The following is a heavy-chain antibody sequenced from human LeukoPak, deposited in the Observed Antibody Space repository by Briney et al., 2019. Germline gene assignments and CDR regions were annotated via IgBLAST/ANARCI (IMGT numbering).Heavy chain of an antibody. CDR2: ISSSGSTI. V-gene: IGHV3-48*03. J-gene: IGHJ5*02. CDR1: GFTFSTYE. CDR3: ARVDTSGFYP. Sequence: PGGSLRLSCAAAGFTFSTYEINSVRPAPGKGLEWVSSISSSGSTIYYADSVKGRFTISRDNAKNSLYLPMNSLRAEDTAVYYCARVDTSGFYPWGQGTLVTVSS. D-gene: IGHD3-22*01.